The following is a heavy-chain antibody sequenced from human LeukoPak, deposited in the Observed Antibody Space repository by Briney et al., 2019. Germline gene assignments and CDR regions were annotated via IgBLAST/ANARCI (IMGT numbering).Heavy chain of an antibody. CDR1: GGSISSYY. CDR3: ARGLNMRESGIVVVPAVTRGTDNWFDP. CDR2: IYTSGST. D-gene: IGHD2-2*01. V-gene: IGHV4-4*07. Sequence: SETLSLTCTVSGGSISSYYWSWIRQPAGKGLEWIGRIYTSGSTNYNPSLKSRVTMSVDTSKNQFSLKLSSVTAADTAVYYCARGLNMRESGIVVVPAVTRGTDNWFDPWGQGTLVTVSS. J-gene: IGHJ5*02.